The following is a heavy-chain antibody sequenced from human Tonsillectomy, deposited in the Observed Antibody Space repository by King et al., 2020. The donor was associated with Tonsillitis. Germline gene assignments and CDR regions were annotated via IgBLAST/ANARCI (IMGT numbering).Heavy chain of an antibody. V-gene: IGHV5-10-1*01. Sequence: EVQLVESGAELKKPGESLRISCQGSGYSFASQWITWVRQMPGKGLEWMGRIDPSDSYTKYSPSFQGHVTISADESISTAYLQWSSLKASDTAIYYCARLDHYYGTGSSPFGMDVWGQGTPVTVSS. J-gene: IGHJ6*02. D-gene: IGHD3-10*01. CDR2: IDPSDSYT. CDR1: GYSFASQW. CDR3: ARLDHYYGTGSSPFGMDV.